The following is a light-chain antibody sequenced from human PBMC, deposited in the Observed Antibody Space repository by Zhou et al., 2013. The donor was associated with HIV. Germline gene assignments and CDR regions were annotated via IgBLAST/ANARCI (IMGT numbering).Light chain of an antibody. V-gene: IGLV2-18*02. J-gene: IGLJ1*01. CDR2: EVN. Sequence: QSVLTQPASVSGSPGQSIAISCTGTSSDVGSYNRVSWYQQSPGTGPKLMIYEVNNRPSGVPDRFSGSKSGNSASLTISGLQAEDEADYYCASYSSGTLYVFGTGTKVTVL. CDR1: SSDVGSYNR. CDR3: ASYSSGTLYV.